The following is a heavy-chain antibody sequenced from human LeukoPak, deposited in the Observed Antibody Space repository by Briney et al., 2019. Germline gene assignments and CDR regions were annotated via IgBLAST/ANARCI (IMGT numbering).Heavy chain of an antibody. V-gene: IGHV1-24*01. CDR1: AYTLTELS. CDR3: ATATLGPTVTQGWESDY. J-gene: IGHJ4*02. Sequence: ASVKVSCKVSAYTLTELSMHWVRQAPGKGLEWMGGFDPEDGETIYAQKFQGRVTMTEDTSTDTAYMELSSLRSEDTAVYYCATATLGPTVTQGWESDYCGQGTLVTVSS. CDR2: FDPEDGET. D-gene: IGHD4-17*01.